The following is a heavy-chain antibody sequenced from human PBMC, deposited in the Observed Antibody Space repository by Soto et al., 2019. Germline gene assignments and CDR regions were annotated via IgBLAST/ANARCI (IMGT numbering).Heavy chain of an antibody. V-gene: IGHV5-51*01. CDR3: ARLARSSSSLHALDI. Sequence: GEPEKISCKGSGYSCTSYWIGWVRKMPGKGLEWMGIIYPGDSDTRYSPSFQGQVTISADKSISTAYLQWSSLKASDTAMYYCARLARSSSSLHALDIWGQRTMVTVSS. D-gene: IGHD6-6*01. J-gene: IGHJ3*02. CDR2: IYPGDSDT. CDR1: GYSCTSYW.